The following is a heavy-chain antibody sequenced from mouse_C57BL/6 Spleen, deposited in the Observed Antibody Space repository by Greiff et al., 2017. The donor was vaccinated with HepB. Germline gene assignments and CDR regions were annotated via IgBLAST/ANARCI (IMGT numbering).Heavy chain of an antibody. CDR1: GYAFSSSW. V-gene: IGHV1-82*01. CDR2: IYPGDGDT. J-gene: IGHJ2*01. D-gene: IGHD2-3*01. Sequence: VQLQQSGPELVKPGASVKISCKASGYAFSSSWMNWVKQRPGNGLEWIGRIYPGDGDTNYNGKFKGKATLTADKSSSTAYMQLSSLTSEDSAVYFCAREDGYSDYWGQGTTLTVSS. CDR3: AREDGYSDY.